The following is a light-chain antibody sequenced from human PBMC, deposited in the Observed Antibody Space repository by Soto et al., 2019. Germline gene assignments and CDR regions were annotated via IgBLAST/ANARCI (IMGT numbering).Light chain of an antibody. CDR3: QQYNSYRT. CDR2: DAS. J-gene: IGKJ1*01. CDR1: QTISGW. V-gene: IGKV1-5*01. Sequence: DIQMTQSPSTLSASVGDTVTITCRASQTISGWLAWYQQRPGKAPNLLIYDASSLESVVPSRFSGSGSGTEFTLTISSLQPDDFATYYCQQYNSYRTFGQGTKVDIK.